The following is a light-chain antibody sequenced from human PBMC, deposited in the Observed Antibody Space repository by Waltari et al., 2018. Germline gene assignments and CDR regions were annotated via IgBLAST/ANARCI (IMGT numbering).Light chain of an antibody. CDR1: SANPGSNA. V-gene: IGLV1-47*01. CDR2: KNN. J-gene: IGLJ3*02. Sequence: QSVLTQPPSASGTPGQDVTFPCIGSSANPGSNAVDWYQQLPGTAPKLLIFKNNQRPSGVPDRFSDSKSGTSASLAINGLRSEDEADYYCAAWDDSLSGLVLGGGTKVTVL. CDR3: AAWDDSLSGLV.